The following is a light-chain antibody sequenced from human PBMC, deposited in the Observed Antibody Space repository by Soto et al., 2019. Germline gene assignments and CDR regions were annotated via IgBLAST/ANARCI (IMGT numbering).Light chain of an antibody. CDR2: LEGSGNY. CDR3: ETWDSRTWV. V-gene: IGLV4-60*03. Sequence: QSVVTQSSSASASLGSSVKLTCTVSSGHSHYTIAWHQQQPGKAPRYLMKLEGSGNYNKGSGVPDRFSGSSSGADRYLTISNLQSEDEADYYCETWDSRTWVFGGGTKLTVL. J-gene: IGLJ3*02. CDR1: SGHSHYT.